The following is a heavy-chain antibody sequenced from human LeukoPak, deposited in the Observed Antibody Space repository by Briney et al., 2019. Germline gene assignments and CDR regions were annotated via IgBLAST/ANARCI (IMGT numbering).Heavy chain of an antibody. CDR3: ATRYNWNTGQLDY. D-gene: IGHD1/OR15-1a*01. CDR2: ITPIFGIP. CDR1: GGTFSRYA. J-gene: IGHJ4*02. V-gene: IGHV1-69*13. Sequence: SVKVSCKASGGTFSRYAISWVRQAPGQGLEWMGGITPIFGIPNYAQKFQGRVTITADESTSTAYMELSSLRSEDTAVYYCATRYNWNTGQLDYWGQGTLVTVSS.